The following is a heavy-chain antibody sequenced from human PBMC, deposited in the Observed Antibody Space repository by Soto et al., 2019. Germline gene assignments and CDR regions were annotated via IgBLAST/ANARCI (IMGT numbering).Heavy chain of an antibody. Sequence: GASVKVSCKVSGYTPTELSMHWVRQAPGKGLEWMGGFDPEDGETIYAQKFQGRVTMTEDTSTDTAYMELSSLRSEDTAVYYCATLTTAGAAMSPGWFDPWGQGTLVTVSS. J-gene: IGHJ5*02. CDR2: FDPEDGET. D-gene: IGHD5-18*01. CDR3: ATLTTAGAAMSPGWFDP. CDR1: GYTPTELS. V-gene: IGHV1-24*01.